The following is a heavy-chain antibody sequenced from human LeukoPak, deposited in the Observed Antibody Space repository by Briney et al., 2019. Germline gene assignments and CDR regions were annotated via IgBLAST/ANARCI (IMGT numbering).Heavy chain of an antibody. V-gene: IGHV4-59*11. CDR3: ARHSAHSSTNDAFDI. J-gene: IGHJ3*02. CDR1: GGSISSHH. D-gene: IGHD6-13*01. Sequence: SETLSLTCTVSGGSISSHHWSWIRQPPGKGLEWIGYMYHSGSTNYNPSLKSRVTISVDTSKNQFSLKLSFVTAADTAVYYCARHSAHSSTNDAFDIWGQGTMVTVSS. CDR2: MYHSGST.